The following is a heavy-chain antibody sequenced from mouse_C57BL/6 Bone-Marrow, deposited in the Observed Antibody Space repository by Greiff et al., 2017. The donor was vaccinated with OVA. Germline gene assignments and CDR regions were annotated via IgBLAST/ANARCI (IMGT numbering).Heavy chain of an antibody. V-gene: IGHV1-76*01. J-gene: IGHJ2*01. D-gene: IGHD2-12*01. CDR3: ARTYSVGYFDY. CDR2: IYPGSGNT. Sequence: VQLQQSGAELVRPGASVKLSCKASGYTFTDYYINWVKQRPGQGLEWIARIYPGSGNTYYNEKFKGKATLTAEKSSSTAYMQLSSLTSEDSAVYFCARTYSVGYFDYWGQGTTLTVSS. CDR1: GYTFTDYY.